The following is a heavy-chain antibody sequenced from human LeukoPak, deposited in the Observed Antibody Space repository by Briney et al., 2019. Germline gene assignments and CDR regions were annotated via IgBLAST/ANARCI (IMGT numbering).Heavy chain of an antibody. CDR1: GYTFTSFV. V-gene: IGHV1-18*01. CDR2: ISTYNGNT. J-gene: IGHJ5*02. Sequence: GASVKVSCKASGYTFTSFVITWVRQAPGQGLEWMGWISTYNGNTNYAQKFQGRVTMTTDTSTSTAYMELRSLRSDDTAVYYCARVTTVTNWFDPWGQGTLVTVSS. CDR3: ARVTTVTNWFDP. D-gene: IGHD4-11*01.